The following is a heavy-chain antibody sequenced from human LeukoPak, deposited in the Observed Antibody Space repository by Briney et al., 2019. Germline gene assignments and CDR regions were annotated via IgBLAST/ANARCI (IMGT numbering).Heavy chain of an antibody. J-gene: IGHJ4*02. V-gene: IGHV3-49*03. D-gene: IGHD3-9*01. CDR3: TRDRVVLRYFDWSPQGADY. CDR2: IGSKAYGGTT. CDR1: GFTFGDYA. Sequence: PGGSLRLSCTASGFTFGDYAMSWFRQAPGKGLEWVGFIGSKAYGGTTEYAASVKGRFTISRDDSKSIAYLQMNSLKTEDTAVYYCTRDRVVLRYFDWSPQGADYWGQGILVTVSS.